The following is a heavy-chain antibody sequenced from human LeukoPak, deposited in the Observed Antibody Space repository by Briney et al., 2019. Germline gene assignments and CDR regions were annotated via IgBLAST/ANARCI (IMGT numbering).Heavy chain of an antibody. V-gene: IGHV3-21*01. CDR1: GFTFSSYS. CDR2: ITSSSTYI. CDR3: ARGSSGSYYTLFDY. D-gene: IGHD1-26*01. J-gene: IGHJ4*02. Sequence: GGSLRLSCAASGFTFSSYSMNWVRQAPGKGLEWVSSITSSSTYIYYADSMKGRFTISRDNAKNSLYLQMDGLRAEDTAVYYCARGSSGSYYTLFDYWGQGTLVTVSS.